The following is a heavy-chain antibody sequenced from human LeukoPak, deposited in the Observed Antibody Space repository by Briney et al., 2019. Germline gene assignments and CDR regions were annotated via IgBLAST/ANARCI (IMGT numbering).Heavy chain of an antibody. CDR1: GFTFSSYS. CDR3: AVQLARQVLVYFDY. CDR2: ISSSSSTI. V-gene: IGHV3-48*01. Sequence: QSGGSLRLSCAASGFTFSSYSMNWVRQAPGKGLEWVSYISSSSSTIYYADSVKGRFTISRDNAKNSLYLQMNSLRAEDTAVYYCAVQLARQVLVYFDYWGQGTLVTVSS. J-gene: IGHJ4*02. D-gene: IGHD2-8*02.